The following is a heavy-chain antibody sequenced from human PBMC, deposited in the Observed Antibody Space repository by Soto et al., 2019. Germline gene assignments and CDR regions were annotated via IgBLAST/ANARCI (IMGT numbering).Heavy chain of an antibody. Sequence: QVQLVQSGAEVKKPGSSVKVSCKASGGTFSSYAISWVRQAPGQGLEWMGGIIPIFGTANYAQKFQGRVTITADESTRPAYMELSSLRSEDTAVYYCARGTASSIAARQLNYFDYWGHGTLVTVSS. J-gene: IGHJ4*01. V-gene: IGHV1-69*01. CDR1: GGTFSSYA. D-gene: IGHD6-6*01. CDR3: ARGTASSIAARQLNYFDY. CDR2: IIPIFGTA.